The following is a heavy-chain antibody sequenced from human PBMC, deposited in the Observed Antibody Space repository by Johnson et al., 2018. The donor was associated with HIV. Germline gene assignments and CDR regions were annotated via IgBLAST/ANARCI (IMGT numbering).Heavy chain of an antibody. CDR2: ISYDGSNK. CDR3: ARGYTIGAFDI. Sequence: QVQLVESGGGVVQPGRSLRLSCTASGFTFRSYAMHWVRQAPGKGLEWVALISYDGSNKYYADSMKGRFTISRDNSKNTLYLQMNSLRAEDTAVYYCARGYTIGAFDIWGQGTMVTVSS. J-gene: IGHJ3*02. V-gene: IGHV3-30*03. D-gene: IGHD3-3*01. CDR1: GFTFRSYA.